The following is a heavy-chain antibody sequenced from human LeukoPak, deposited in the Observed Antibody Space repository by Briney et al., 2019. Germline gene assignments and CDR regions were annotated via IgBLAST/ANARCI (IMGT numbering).Heavy chain of an antibody. V-gene: IGHV3-74*01. D-gene: IGHD6-13*01. J-gene: IGHJ4*02. CDR2: INTDGSTT. Sequence: GGSLRLSCAASGFTFSSYWMHWVRQAPRKGLVWVSRINTDGSTTTYADSVQGRFTISRDNAKNTLYLQMNSLRAEDTAVYYCASGLKSYTTSWYGDYWGQGILVTVSS. CDR1: GFTFSSYW. CDR3: ASGLKSYTTSWYGDY.